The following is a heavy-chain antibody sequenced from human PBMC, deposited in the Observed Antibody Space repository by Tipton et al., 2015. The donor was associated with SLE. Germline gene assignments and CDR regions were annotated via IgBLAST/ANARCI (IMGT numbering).Heavy chain of an antibody. Sequence: GSLRLSCATSGFTFRIYWMTWVRQAPGKGLEWVASINQDGSEQHYVDSVKGRFTISRDNARDSLYLQMNSLRAEDTAVYYCARGDTYYYDSSGYNPTPFDYWGQGTLVTVSS. D-gene: IGHD3-22*01. CDR1: GFTFRIYW. V-gene: IGHV3-7*04. CDR2: INQDGSEQ. J-gene: IGHJ4*02. CDR3: ARGDTYYYDSSGYNPTPFDY.